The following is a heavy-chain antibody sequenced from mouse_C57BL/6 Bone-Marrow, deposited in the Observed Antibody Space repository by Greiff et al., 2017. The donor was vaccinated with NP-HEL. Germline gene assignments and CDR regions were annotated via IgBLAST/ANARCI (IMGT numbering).Heavy chain of an antibody. CDR2: IDPENGDT. CDR1: GFNIKDDY. V-gene: IGHV14-4*01. CDR3: TTSVYYSPAWCAY. Sequence: VQLQQSGAELVRPGASVKLSCTASGFNIKDDYMHWVKQRPEQGLEWIGWIDPENGDTEYASKFQGKATITADTSSNTAYLQLSSLTSEDTAVYYCTTSVYYSPAWCAYWGQETLVTVSA. D-gene: IGHD2-12*01. J-gene: IGHJ3*01.